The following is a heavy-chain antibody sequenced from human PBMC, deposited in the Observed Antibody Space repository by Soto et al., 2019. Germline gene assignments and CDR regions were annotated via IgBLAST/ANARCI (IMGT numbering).Heavy chain of an antibody. CDR2: VSIGGST. D-gene: IGHD2-15*01. Sequence: GGSLRLSCAASGFTFSSYAMGWVRQGPGKGLEWVAVVSIGGSTHYADSVRGRFTISRDNSKNTLSLQMNSLTAEDAAVYFCAKRRGAGGHFDYWGQGALVTVSS. CDR1: GFTFSSYA. V-gene: IGHV3-23*01. CDR3: AKRRGAGGHFDY. J-gene: IGHJ4*02.